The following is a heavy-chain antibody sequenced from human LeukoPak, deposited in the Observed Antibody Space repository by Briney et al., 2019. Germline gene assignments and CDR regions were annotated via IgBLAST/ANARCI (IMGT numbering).Heavy chain of an antibody. CDR1: GFTFSSYN. CDR2: VTSSGSYV. Sequence: PGGSLSLSCAASGFTFSSYNMNWVRQAPGKGLEWVSSVTSSGSYVYYADSVKGRFTISRDNAKNSLFLQMNNLRAEDTAVYYCARDPGGGAYSGQGTLVTVSS. J-gene: IGHJ4*02. V-gene: IGHV3-21*01. D-gene: IGHD1-26*01. CDR3: ARDPGGGAY.